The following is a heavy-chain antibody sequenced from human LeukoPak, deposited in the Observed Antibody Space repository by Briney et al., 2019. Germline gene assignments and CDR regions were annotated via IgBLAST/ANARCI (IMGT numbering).Heavy chain of an antibody. V-gene: IGHV3-48*01. D-gene: IGHD6-19*01. CDR3: ARDSPSSGWYKWFDP. J-gene: IGHJ5*02. Sequence: GGSLRLSCAASGFTFSSYSMNWVRQAPGKGLEWVSYISSSSSTIYYADSVKGRFTISRDNAKNSLYLQMNSLRAEDTAVYYCARDSPSSGWYKWFDPWGQGTLVTVSS. CDR1: GFTFSSYS. CDR2: ISSSSSTI.